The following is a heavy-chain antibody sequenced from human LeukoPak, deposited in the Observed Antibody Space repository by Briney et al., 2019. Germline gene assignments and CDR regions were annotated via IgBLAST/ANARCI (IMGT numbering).Heavy chain of an antibody. D-gene: IGHD3-22*01. CDR2: IKGDGSEK. CDR1: GFTFSSYW. J-gene: IGHJ6*03. CDR3: ARGFYYYDSSGYYYYMDV. Sequence: GGSLRLSCKVSGFTFSSYWMSWFRQVPGKGLEWVANIKGDGSEKYYADSVKGRFSISRDNAKNSLFLQMNSLRAEDTAVYYCARGFYYYDSSGYYYYMDVWGKGTTVTVSS. V-gene: IGHV3-7*01.